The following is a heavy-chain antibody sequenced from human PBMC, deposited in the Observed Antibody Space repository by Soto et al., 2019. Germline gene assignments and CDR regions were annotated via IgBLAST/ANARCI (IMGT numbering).Heavy chain of an antibody. D-gene: IGHD3-3*01. CDR3: AGESFVEPVVFDY. CDR1: GAPISSGAHY. CDR2: IYFLGGT. J-gene: IGHJ4*02. Sequence: QVQLQESGPGLVKPSQTLSLTCTVSGAPISSGAHYWSWIRQHPGKGLEWIGRIYFLGGTYYNPSLKSRVTISIDTSKRLFCLNLTSVTAADTAVYYCAGESFVEPVVFDYWGQGSLVTVSS. V-gene: IGHV4-31*03.